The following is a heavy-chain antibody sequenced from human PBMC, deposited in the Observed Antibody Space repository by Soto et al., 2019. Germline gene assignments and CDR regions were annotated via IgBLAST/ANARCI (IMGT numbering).Heavy chain of an antibody. V-gene: IGHV1-18*01. CDR1: GYTFTIYG. J-gene: IGHJ6*02. Sequence: QVQLVQSGGEVKKPGASVKVSCKASGYTFTIYGINWVRQAPGQGLEWMGWISPDNGNTNYAQKLQGRVTMTTDTSTSTAYMALRSLRSDDTAVYYCASALGYSGYAGMDVWGQGTTVTVSS. CDR2: ISPDNGNT. D-gene: IGHD5-12*01. CDR3: ASALGYSGYAGMDV.